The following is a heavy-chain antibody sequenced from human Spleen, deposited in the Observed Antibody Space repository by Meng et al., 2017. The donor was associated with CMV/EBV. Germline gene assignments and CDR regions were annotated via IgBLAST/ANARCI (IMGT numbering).Heavy chain of an antibody. V-gene: IGHV3-30*02. CDR3: ARVMFAGFAVAGITADF. J-gene: IGHJ4*02. CDR2: IRSDGSDK. CDR1: GFTFRSYG. Sequence: GGSLRLSCAASGFTFRSYGMHWVRQAPGKGLEWVAFIRSDGSDKYYGVSVRGRFTISRDTSKSILYLEMNSLRVEDTAVYYCARVMFAGFAVAGITADFWGQGVLVTVSS. D-gene: IGHD6-19*01.